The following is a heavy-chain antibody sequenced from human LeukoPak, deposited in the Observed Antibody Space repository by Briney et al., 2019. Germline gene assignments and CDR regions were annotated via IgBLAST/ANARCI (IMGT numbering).Heavy chain of an antibody. D-gene: IGHD1-26*01. V-gene: IGHV3-21*01. CDR3: ARDEGELLTPTFDY. J-gene: IGHJ4*02. CDR2: ISSSSSYI. CDR1: GFTFSSYS. Sequence: KPGGSLRLSCAASGFTFSSYSMNWVRQAPGKGLEWVSSISSSSSYIYYADSVKGRFTTSRDNAKNSLYLQMNSLRAEDTAVYYCARDEGELLTPTFDYWGQGTLVTVSS.